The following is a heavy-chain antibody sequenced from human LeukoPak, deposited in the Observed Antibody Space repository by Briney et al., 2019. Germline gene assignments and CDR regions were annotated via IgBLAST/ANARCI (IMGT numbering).Heavy chain of an antibody. Sequence: GGSLRLSCAASGFTFSSFAMSWVRQAPGKGLEWVSVISDSGGTTFYADSVKGRFTISRDNSKNTLYLQMSSLRAEDTAVYYCAKEASGYGYYFDYWGQGTLVTVSS. CDR1: GFTFSSFA. CDR3: AKEASGYGYYFDY. J-gene: IGHJ4*02. V-gene: IGHV3-23*01. D-gene: IGHD3-10*01. CDR2: ISDSGGTT.